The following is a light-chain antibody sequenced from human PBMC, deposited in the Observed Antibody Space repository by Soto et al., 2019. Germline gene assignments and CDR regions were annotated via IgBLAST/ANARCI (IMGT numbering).Light chain of an antibody. CDR3: MQALQTPT. CDR1: QSLLHSNGINY. V-gene: IGKV2-28*01. CDR2: LGS. Sequence: IVMTQSPLSLPVTPGEPASISCSASQSLLHSNGINYLDWYLQKPGQSPQLLIYLGSNRASGVPDRFSGSGTGTDFTLKISRVEAEDVGIYYCMQALQTPTFGGGTKVDIK. J-gene: IGKJ4*01.